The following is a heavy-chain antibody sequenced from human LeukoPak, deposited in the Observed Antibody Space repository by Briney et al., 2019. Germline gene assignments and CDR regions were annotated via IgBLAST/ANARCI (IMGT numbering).Heavy chain of an antibody. V-gene: IGHV3-48*03. CDR2: ISSSGSTI. D-gene: IGHD3-10*02. CDR3: AELGITMIGGV. J-gene: IGHJ6*04. Sequence: GGSLTLSCAASGFTFSSYEMNWVRQAPGKGLEWVSYISSSGSTIYYADSVKGRFTISRDNAKNSLYLQMSSLRAEDTAVYYCAELGITMIGGVWGKGTTVTISS. CDR1: GFTFSSYE.